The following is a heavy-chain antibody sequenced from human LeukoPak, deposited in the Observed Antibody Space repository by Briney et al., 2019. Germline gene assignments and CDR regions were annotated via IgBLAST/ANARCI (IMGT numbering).Heavy chain of an antibody. Sequence: PGGSLRLSCAASGFTFDDYGMSWVRQAPGKGLEWVSGINWNGGSTGYADSVKGRFTISRDNAKNSLYLQMNSLRAEDTALYYCARDRIYYYDSSGYLDALDIWGQGTMVTVSS. V-gene: IGHV3-20*04. CDR2: INWNGGST. D-gene: IGHD3-22*01. CDR3: ARDRIYYYDSSGYLDALDI. CDR1: GFTFDDYG. J-gene: IGHJ3*02.